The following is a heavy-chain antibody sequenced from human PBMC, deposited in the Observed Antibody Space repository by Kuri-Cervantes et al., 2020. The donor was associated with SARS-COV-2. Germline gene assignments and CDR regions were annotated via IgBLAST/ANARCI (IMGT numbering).Heavy chain of an antibody. J-gene: IGHJ4*02. CDR2: ISGSGGNT. CDR3: ATPAPEYGGNSGGWFF. Sequence: GESLKISCTASGFTFSSYAMSWVRQAPGKGLEWVSAISGSGGNTYYADYVRGRFTISRDNAKNSLYLQMNSLRAEDTAVYYCATPAPEYGGNSGGWFFWGQGTLVTVSS. CDR1: GFTFSSYA. D-gene: IGHD4-23*01. V-gene: IGHV3-23*01.